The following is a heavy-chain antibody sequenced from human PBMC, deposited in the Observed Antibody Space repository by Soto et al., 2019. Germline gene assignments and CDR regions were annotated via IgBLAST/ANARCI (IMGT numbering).Heavy chain of an antibody. CDR2: IYYSGST. Sequence: SETLSLTCTVSGGSISSGGYYWSWIRQHPGKGLEWIGYIYYSGSTYYNPSLKSRFTISVDTSKNQFSLKLNSVTAADTAVYYCARGRLAAGYDFWGRGVDPWGQGTLVTVSS. D-gene: IGHD3-3*01. V-gene: IGHV4-31*03. CDR3: ARGRLAAGYDFWGRGVDP. J-gene: IGHJ5*02. CDR1: GGSISSGGYY.